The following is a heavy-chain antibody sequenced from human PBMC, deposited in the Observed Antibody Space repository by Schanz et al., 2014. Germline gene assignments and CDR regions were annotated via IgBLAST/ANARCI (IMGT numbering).Heavy chain of an antibody. CDR1: GDSISGSY. CDR2: IYYSGST. J-gene: IGHJ6*02. CDR3: ARARFTGYYMDV. Sequence: QVQLQESGPGLVKPSETLSLTCTVSGDSISGSYWSWIRQPPGKGLEWIVYIYYSGSTDYNPSLKSRVTMSVDTSKNQFSLKLSSVTAADTAVYYCARARFTGYYMDVWGQGTAVTVSS. V-gene: IGHV4-59*01. D-gene: IGHD3-9*01.